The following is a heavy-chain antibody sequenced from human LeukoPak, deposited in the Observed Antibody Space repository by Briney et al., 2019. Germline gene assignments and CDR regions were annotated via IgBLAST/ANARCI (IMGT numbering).Heavy chain of an antibody. CDR2: IYYSGNT. J-gene: IGHJ4*02. CDR1: GGSISFSTYY. CDR3: ARARLNYYDSSGYYGVFDY. V-gene: IGHV4-39*07. Sequence: SETLSLTCTVSGGSISFSTYYWGWIRQPPGKGLDWIGSIYYSGNTYYNPSLKSRVTILVDTSKNQFSLKLSSVTAADTAVYYCARARLNYYDSSGYYGVFDYWGQGTLVTVSS. D-gene: IGHD3-22*01.